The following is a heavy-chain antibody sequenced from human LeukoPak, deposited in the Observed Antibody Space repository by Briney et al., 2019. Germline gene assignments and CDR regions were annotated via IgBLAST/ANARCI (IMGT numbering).Heavy chain of an antibody. D-gene: IGHD4-17*01. CDR2: IYHSGSA. CDR3: APIYGDYSDFDS. Sequence: SETLSLTCAVSGYSISSGYYWGWIRQPPGKGLEWIGSIYHSGSAYYNPSLKSRVTISVDTSKNQFSLKLTSVAAADTAVYYCAPIYGDYSDFDSWSQGTLVTVSS. CDR1: GYSISSGYY. J-gene: IGHJ4*02. V-gene: IGHV4-38-2*01.